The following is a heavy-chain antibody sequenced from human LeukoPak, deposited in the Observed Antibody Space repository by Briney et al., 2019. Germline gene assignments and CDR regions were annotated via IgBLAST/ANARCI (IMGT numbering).Heavy chain of an antibody. CDR2: IYIGGGT. D-gene: IGHD1-1*01. CDR1: GFTVSSTY. CDR3: ATGPTPMALFQH. J-gene: IGHJ1*01. Sequence: GGSLRLSCAASGFTVSSTYMTWVRQAPGKGLKWVSLIYIGGGTYYADSVKGRFTISRDNSKNILYLQMNDLRVDDTAVYSCATGPTPMALFQHWGQGTLVTVSS. V-gene: IGHV3-66*01.